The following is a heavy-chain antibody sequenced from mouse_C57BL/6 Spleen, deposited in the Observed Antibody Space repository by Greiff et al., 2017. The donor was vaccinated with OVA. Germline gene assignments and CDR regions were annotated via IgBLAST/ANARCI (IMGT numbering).Heavy chain of an antibody. V-gene: IGHV6-3*01. D-gene: IGHD2-4*01. CDR1: GFTFSNYW. CDR3: TKSYDYGLFAY. CDR2: IRLKSDNYAT. Sequence: EVQVVESGGGLVQPGGSMKLSCVASGFTFSNYWMNWVRQSPEKGLEWVAQIRLKSDNYATHYAESVKGRFTISRDDSKSSVYLQMNNLRAEDTGIYYCTKSYDYGLFAYWGQGTLVTVSA. J-gene: IGHJ3*01.